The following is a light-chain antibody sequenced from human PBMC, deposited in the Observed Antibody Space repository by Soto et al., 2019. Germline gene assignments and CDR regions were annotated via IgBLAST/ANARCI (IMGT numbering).Light chain of an antibody. CDR3: SSYTSTYIWV. J-gene: IGLJ3*02. V-gene: IGLV2-14*01. CDR2: GVS. CDR1: SSDIGSHNF. Sequence: QSVLTQPASVSGSPGQSLTISCTGTSSDIGSHNFVSWHQQHPGKAPKFIIYGVSNRPSGVSNRFSGSKSGNTASLTISGLQADDEADYYCSSYTSTYIWVFGGGTKVTVL.